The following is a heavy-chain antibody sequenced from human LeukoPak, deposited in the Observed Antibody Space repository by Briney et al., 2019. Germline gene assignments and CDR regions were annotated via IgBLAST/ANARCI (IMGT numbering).Heavy chain of an antibody. CDR3: ARDRLYSSSSEDY. V-gene: IGHV3-53*01. D-gene: IGHD6-6*01. Sequence: GRSMRLSCAAYGFTVSSNYMSWVRQAPGKGLEWVPVIYSSGSTYYADSVKGRFTIPRDNSKNPLYLQMNSLRAEDTAVYYCARDRLYSSSSEDYWGQGTLVTVSS. J-gene: IGHJ4*02. CDR2: IYSSGST. CDR1: GFTVSSNY.